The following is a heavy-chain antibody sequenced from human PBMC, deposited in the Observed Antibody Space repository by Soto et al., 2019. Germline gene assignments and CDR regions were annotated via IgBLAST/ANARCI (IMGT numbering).Heavy chain of an antibody. V-gene: IGHV4-39*01. Sequence: SETLSLTCTVSDGSISSSSYYWCWVLQPPGKGLEWIGSIYYSGSTYYNPSLKSRVTVSGDTSKNQFSLKLSSVTAADTAVYYCATTVTTILYFDYWGQGILVTVSS. J-gene: IGHJ4*02. CDR3: ATTVTTILYFDY. D-gene: IGHD4-17*01. CDR2: IYYSGST. CDR1: DGSISSSSYY.